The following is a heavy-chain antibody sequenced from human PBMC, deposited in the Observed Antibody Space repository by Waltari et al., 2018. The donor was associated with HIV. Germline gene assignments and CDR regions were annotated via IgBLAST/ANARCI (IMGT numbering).Heavy chain of an antibody. CDR1: GGTFSSYA. Sequence: QVQLVQSGAEVKKPGSSVKVSCKASGGTFSSYAISWVRQAPGQGPEWVGGIIPIFGTANYAQKFQGRVTITADESTSTAYMELSSLRSEDTAVYYCARDLGDCSGGSCYSRLAYWGQGTLVTVSS. CDR2: IIPIFGTA. J-gene: IGHJ4*02. D-gene: IGHD2-15*01. CDR3: ARDLGDCSGGSCYSRLAY. V-gene: IGHV1-69*01.